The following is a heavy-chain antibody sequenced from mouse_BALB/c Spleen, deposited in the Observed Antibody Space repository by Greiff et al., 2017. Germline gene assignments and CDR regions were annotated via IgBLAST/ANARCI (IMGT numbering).Heavy chain of an antibody. CDR3: ARDRYDSYAMDY. J-gene: IGHJ4*01. D-gene: IGHD2-14*01. CDR2: ISYDGSN. CDR1: GYSITSGYY. V-gene: IGHV3-6*02. Sequence: EVHLVESGPGLVKPSQSLSLTCSVTGYSITSGYYWNWIRQFPGNKLERMGYISYDGSNNYNPSLKNRISITRDTSKNQFFLKLNSVTTEDTATYYCARDRYDSYAMDYWGQRTSVTVSS.